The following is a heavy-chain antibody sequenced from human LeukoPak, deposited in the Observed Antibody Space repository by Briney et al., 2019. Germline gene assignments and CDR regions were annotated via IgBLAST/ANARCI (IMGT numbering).Heavy chain of an antibody. CDR2: ISYDGNNQ. V-gene: IGHV3-30*18. D-gene: IGHD3-10*01. CDR1: GFTFSSYG. CDR3: AKRDYFGSVDSYYAMDV. J-gene: IGHJ6*02. Sequence: GRSLRLSCAASGFTFSSYGMHWVRQAPGKGLEWVAVISYDGNNQYYGDSVKGRFTISRDNSKNTLYLQMNSLGAEDTAVYYCAKRDYFGSVDSYYAMDVWGQGPRSPSP.